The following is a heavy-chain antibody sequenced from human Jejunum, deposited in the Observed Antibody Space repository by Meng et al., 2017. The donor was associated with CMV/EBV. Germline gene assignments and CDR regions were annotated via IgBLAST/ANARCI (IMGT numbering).Heavy chain of an antibody. Sequence: EVYLGGSGGGLVQPGESLRLSCAASGFSVSSNYMSWVRQAPGKGLEWVTLIYSGGTTFYADSVKGRFTISRDNSKNVLYLQMNSVRAEDTALYHCVRNLGYTYGLVSWGQGTLVTVSS. CDR3: VRNLGYTYGLVS. V-gene: IGHV3-66*01. CDR1: GFSVSSNY. CDR2: IYSGGTT. J-gene: IGHJ5*02. D-gene: IGHD5-18*01.